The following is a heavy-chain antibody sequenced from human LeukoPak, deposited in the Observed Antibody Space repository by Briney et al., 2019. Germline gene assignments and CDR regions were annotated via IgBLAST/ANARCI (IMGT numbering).Heavy chain of an antibody. V-gene: IGHV3-23*01. CDR3: AKVSLTDITGTTKWPYYYMDV. Sequence: GGSLRLSCAASGFTFSSYAMSWVRQAPGKELEWVSAISGSGGSTYYADSVKGRFTISRDNSKNTLYLQMNSLRAEDTAVYYCAKVSLTDITGTTKWPYYYMDVWGKGTTVTVSS. D-gene: IGHD1-7*01. J-gene: IGHJ6*03. CDR1: GFTFSSYA. CDR2: ISGSGGST.